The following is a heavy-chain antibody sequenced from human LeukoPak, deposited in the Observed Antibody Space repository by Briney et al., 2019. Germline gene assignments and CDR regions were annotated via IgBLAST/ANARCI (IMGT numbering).Heavy chain of an antibody. V-gene: IGHV3-30-3*01. D-gene: IGHD3-9*01. CDR2: ISYDGSTK. J-gene: IGHJ4*02. Sequence: PGGSLRLSCAASGFTFSSYAMHWVRQGPGKGLEWVAVISYDGSTKYYADSVKGRFTISRDNSKNTLYLQINSLRPEDTAVYYCARGDILTGPYYFDYWGQGILVTVSS. CDR3: ARGDILTGPYYFDY. CDR1: GFTFSSYA.